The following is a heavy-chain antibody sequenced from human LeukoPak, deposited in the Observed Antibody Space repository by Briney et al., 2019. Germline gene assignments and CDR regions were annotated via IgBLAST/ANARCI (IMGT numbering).Heavy chain of an antibody. CDR1: GYTFTSYG. J-gene: IGHJ4*02. D-gene: IGHD4-17*01. Sequence: ASVKVSCKASGYTFTSYGISWVRQAPGQGLEWMGWISAYNGNTNYAQKLQGRVTMTTDTSTSTAYMELRSLRSDATAVYHCARAAHYVDPNQFDYWGQGTLVTVSS. V-gene: IGHV1-18*01. CDR2: ISAYNGNT. CDR3: ARAAHYVDPNQFDY.